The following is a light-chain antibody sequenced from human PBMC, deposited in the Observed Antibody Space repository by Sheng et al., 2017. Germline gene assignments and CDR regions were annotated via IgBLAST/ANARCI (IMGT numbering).Light chain of an antibody. CDR3: VLYMGSGIWV. CDR2: NTN. V-gene: IGLV8-61*01. J-gene: IGLJ3*02. Sequence: QTVVTQEPSFSVSPGATVTLTCGLSSGSVSTTYYPSWHQQTPGQAPRTLIYNTNTRSSGVPDRFSGSILGNKAALTITGAQADDESDYYCVLYMGSGIWVFGGGTKLTVL. CDR1: SGSVSTTYY.